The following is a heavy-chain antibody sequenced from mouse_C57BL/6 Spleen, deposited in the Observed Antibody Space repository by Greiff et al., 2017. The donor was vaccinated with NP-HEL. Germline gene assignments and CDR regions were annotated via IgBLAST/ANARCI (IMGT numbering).Heavy chain of an antibody. CDR2: IDPSDSYT. J-gene: IGHJ4*01. CDR3: AKSPHYYGYAMDY. V-gene: IGHV1-69*01. CDR1: GYTFTSYW. D-gene: IGHD1-1*01. Sequence: QVQLQQPGAELVMPGASVKLSCKASGYTFTSYWMHWVKQRPGQGLEWIGEIDPSDSYTNYNQKFKGKSTLTVDKSSSTAYMQLSSLTSEDSAVYYCAKSPHYYGYAMDYWGQGTSVTVSS.